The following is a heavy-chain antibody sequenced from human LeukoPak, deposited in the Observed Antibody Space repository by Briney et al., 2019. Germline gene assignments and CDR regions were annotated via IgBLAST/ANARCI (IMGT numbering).Heavy chain of an antibody. D-gene: IGHD6-13*01. CDR3: AKSRGQLVPDYFQH. Sequence: SETLSLTCAVSGYSISSGDYWGWIRQPPRKGLGGIVSSYHSGSTYYNPSLKSRVTISVDTSKNQFSLKLSSVTVADTAVYYCAKSRGQLVPDYFQHWGQGTLVTVSS. CDR1: GYSISSGDY. J-gene: IGHJ1*01. V-gene: IGHV4-38-2*01. CDR2: SYHSGST.